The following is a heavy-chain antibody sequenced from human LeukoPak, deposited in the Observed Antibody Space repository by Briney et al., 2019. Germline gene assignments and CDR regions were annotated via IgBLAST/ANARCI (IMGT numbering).Heavy chain of an antibody. Sequence: ASVKVSCKASGYTFTSYYMHWVRQAPGQGLEWMGIINPSGGSISYAQKFQGRVTMTRGTSTSTVYMELSSLRSEDTAVYYCARGAAEISEWLSFDYWGQGTLVTVSS. CDR2: INPSGGSI. CDR3: ARGAAEISEWLSFDY. CDR1: GYTFTSYY. D-gene: IGHD3-3*01. J-gene: IGHJ4*02. V-gene: IGHV1-46*01.